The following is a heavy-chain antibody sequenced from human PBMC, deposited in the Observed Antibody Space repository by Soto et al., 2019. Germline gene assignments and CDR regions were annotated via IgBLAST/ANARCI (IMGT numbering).Heavy chain of an antibody. V-gene: IGHV1-18*01. CDR2: NGPYIGKT. J-gene: IGHJ2*01. CDR3: ARCYCSVGSCFTCWHFDL. CDR1: GYIFNNYG. Sequence: QGQLVQSGAEVRKPGASVKVSCQASGYIFNNYGLSWVRQVTGQGLEWVGWNGPYIGKTDYAQKFRDRVTMTADPSTNTAYMELRSLTSDDSAFYYCARCYCSVGSCFTCWHFDLWGRGTLVTVSS. D-gene: IGHD6-19*01.